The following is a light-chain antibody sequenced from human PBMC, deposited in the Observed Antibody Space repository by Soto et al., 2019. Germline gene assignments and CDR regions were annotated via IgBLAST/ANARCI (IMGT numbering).Light chain of an antibody. CDR3: SSYVGSNNLV. CDR1: SSDVGGENY. V-gene: IGLV2-8*01. J-gene: IGLJ3*02. CDR2: EVS. Sequence: QSALTQPPSASGSPGQSVTISCTGTSSDVGGENYVSWYQQHPGKAPTIMIYEVSKRPSGVPDRFSGSKSGNTASLTVSGLQAEDEADYYCSSYVGSNNLVFGGGTKLTVL.